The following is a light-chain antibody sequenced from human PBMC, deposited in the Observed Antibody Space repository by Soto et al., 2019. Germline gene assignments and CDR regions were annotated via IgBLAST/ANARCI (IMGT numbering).Light chain of an antibody. CDR2: EAT. CDR3: SLYASTNTFM. J-gene: IGLJ3*02. V-gene: IGLV2-23*02. CDR1: SSDIGRYNL. Sequence: QSALTQPASVSGSPGQSITISCTGTSSDIGRYNLVSWYQQHPCKPPKLMIYEATKRPSGVSNRFSGSKSGNTASLTISGLQAEDEADYYCSLYASTNTFMFGGGTKVTVL.